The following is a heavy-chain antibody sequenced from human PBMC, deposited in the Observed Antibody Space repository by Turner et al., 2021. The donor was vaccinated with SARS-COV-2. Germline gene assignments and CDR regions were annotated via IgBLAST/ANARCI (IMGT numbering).Heavy chain of an antibody. V-gene: IGHV4-39*01. D-gene: IGHD5-18*01. CDR2: IYYSGST. CDR1: GGSISSSSYY. CDR3: ARQVRGYSYAFSFDY. Sequence: QLQLLESGPGLVKPSETLSLTCTVPGGSISSSSYYWGWIRQPPGKGLEWIGNIYYSGSTYYNPSLKRRVTISVDTSKNQFSLKLSSVTAADTAVFYCARQVRGYSYAFSFDYWGQGTLVTVSS. J-gene: IGHJ4*02.